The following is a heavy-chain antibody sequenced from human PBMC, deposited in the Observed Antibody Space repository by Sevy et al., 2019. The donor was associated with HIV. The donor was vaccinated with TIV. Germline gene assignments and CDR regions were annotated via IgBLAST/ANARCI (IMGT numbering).Heavy chain of an antibody. CDR2: ISGSGGST. CDR3: AKGYGDTAIGHLDY. Sequence: GGSLRLSCAASGFTFSSYAMSWVRQAPGKGLEWVSAISGSGGSTYYADSVKGRFTISRDNSKNTLYLQMNSLRAEDTAVYYWAKGYGDTAIGHLDYWGQGTLVTVSS. J-gene: IGHJ4*02. CDR1: GFTFSSYA. D-gene: IGHD5-18*01. V-gene: IGHV3-23*01.